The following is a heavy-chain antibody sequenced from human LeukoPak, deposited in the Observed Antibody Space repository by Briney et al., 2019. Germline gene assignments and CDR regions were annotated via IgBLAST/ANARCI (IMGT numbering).Heavy chain of an antibody. D-gene: IGHD3-9*01. Sequence: SSGTLSLTCAVSDASISSNHWWAWVRQPPGKGLEWIGEIYSDGTTNYNPSLKSRVIMSIDKSNQQFSLRVLSVTAADTAVYYCARRNYDILTGALFYFDSWGRGILVTVSS. V-gene: IGHV4-4*02. CDR1: DASISSNHW. CDR2: IYSDGTT. J-gene: IGHJ4*01. CDR3: ARRNYDILTGALFYFDS.